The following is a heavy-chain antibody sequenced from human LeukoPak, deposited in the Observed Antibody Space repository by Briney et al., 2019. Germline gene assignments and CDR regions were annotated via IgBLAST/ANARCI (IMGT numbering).Heavy chain of an antibody. CDR1: GFTVSSNY. Sequence: GGSLRLSCAASGFTVSSNYMSWVRQAPGKGLEWVSVIYSGGSTYYADSVKGRFTISRDNSKNTLYLQMNSLRAEDTAVYYCARDLGGYNPDYWGQGTLVTVSS. CDR2: IYSGGST. CDR3: ARDLGGYNPDY. D-gene: IGHD5-24*01. J-gene: IGHJ4*02. V-gene: IGHV3-53*01.